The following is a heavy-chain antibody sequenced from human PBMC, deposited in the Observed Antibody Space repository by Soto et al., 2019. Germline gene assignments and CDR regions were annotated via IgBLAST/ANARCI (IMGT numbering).Heavy chain of an antibody. CDR3: ARDLVLYGLDV. CDR1: RGTFNSYA. J-gene: IGHJ6*02. V-gene: IGHV1-69*06. D-gene: IGHD6-13*01. CDR2: IIPNFGTA. Sequence: QALLEQSGAEMKKPGSSVTVSCKASRGTFNSYAISWVRQAPGQGLEWMGGIIPNFGTANYAQKFQGRVTIIADNSTTTAYMELTSLRSEDTAVYYCARDLVLYGLDVWGQGTTVTVSS.